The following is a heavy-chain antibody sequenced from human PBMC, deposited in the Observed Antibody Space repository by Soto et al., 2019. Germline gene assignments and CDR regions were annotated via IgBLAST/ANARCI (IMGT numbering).Heavy chain of an antibody. CDR2: ISNNRNT. CDR1: GGSISSYR. V-gene: IGHV4-4*07. J-gene: IGHJ4*02. D-gene: IGHD1-7*01. Sequence: SETLSLTCTVSGGSISSYRWSWIRQPAWKGLEWIGRISNNRNTQYNPSLKSRVTVSVDTSRNQFFLNLHSVTAADSAVYFCGRESGETWDYEAYWGQGTPVTVSS. CDR3: GRESGETWDYEAY.